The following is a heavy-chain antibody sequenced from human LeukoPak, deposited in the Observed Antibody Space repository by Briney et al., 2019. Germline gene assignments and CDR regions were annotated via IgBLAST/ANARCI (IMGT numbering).Heavy chain of an antibody. J-gene: IGHJ4*02. CDR1: GFTFSSYE. V-gene: IGHV3-48*03. D-gene: IGHD1-26*01. CDR2: ISSSGSTI. Sequence: GGSLRLSCAASGFTFSSYEMNWVRQAPGKGLEWVSYISSSGSTIYYADSVKGRFTISRDNAKNTLYLQMNSLRAEDTAVYYCSRDLRGADDYWGQGTLVTVSS. CDR3: SRDLRGADDY.